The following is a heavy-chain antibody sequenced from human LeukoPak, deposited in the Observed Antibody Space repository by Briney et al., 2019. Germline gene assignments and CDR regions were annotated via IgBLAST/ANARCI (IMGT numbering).Heavy chain of an antibody. J-gene: IGHJ4*02. CDR3: ARGGWLPPDY. CDR1: AGSISTPY. CDR2: VFYGGIT. D-gene: IGHD3-22*01. V-gene: IGHV4-59*11. Sequence: PSETLSLTCSVSAGSISTPYWHWIRQSPGKGLEWIGFVFYGGITNYNPSLNSRVTISVDTSKSQFSLKLSSVTAADTAVYYCARGGWLPPDYWGQGTLVTVSS.